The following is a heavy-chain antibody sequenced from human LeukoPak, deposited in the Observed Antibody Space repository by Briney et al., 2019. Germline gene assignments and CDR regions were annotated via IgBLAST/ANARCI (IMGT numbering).Heavy chain of an antibody. V-gene: IGHV3-48*01. Sequence: GGSLRLSCAASGFTFSSYSMNWVRQAPGKGLEWVSYISSSSSTIYYADSVKGRFTISRDNAKNSLYLQTNRLRAEDTAIYYCAKGREVVVATASDSWGHGTLVTVSS. D-gene: IGHD2-15*01. J-gene: IGHJ5*01. CDR1: GFTFSSYS. CDR2: ISSSSSTI. CDR3: AKGREVVVATASDS.